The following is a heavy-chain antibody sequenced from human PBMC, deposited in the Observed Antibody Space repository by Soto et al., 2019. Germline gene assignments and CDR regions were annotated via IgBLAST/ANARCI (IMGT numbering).Heavy chain of an antibody. J-gene: IGHJ4*02. CDR3: ARNIRVVRGVITFDY. D-gene: IGHD3-10*01. Sequence: GGSLRLSCAASGFTFSSYSMNWVRQAPGKGLEWVSSISSSSSYIYYADSVKGRFTVSRDNAKNSLYLQMNSLRAEDTAVYYCARNIRVVRGVITFDYWGQGTLVTVSS. CDR1: GFTFSSYS. V-gene: IGHV3-21*01. CDR2: ISSSSSYI.